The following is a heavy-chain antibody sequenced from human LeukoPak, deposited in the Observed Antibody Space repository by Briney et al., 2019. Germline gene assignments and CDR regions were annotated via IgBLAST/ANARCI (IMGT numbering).Heavy chain of an antibody. CDR2: ISGSGGST. CDR1: GFTFSSYA. Sequence: QSGGSLRLSCAASGFTFSSYAMSWVRQAPGKGLEWVSAISGSGGSTYHADSVKGRFTISRDNSKNTLYLQMNSLRAEDTAVYYCAKMGVVAARPGTFDYWGQGTLVTVSS. J-gene: IGHJ4*02. V-gene: IGHV3-23*01. D-gene: IGHD6-6*01. CDR3: AKMGVVAARPGTFDY.